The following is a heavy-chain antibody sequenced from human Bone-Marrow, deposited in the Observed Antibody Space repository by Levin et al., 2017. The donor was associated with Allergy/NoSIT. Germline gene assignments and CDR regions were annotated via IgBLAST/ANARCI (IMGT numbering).Heavy chain of an antibody. J-gene: IGHJ6*02. Sequence: PGESLKISCAASEFTFKTYAMQWVRQAPGKGPEWLGSISYDGSQKLYSESMKGRFVISRDNSKNTLYLQVNSLTIDDTAVYFCARERGWIIGSYYYGMDIWGQGTSVTVSS. CDR3: ARERGWIIGSYYYGMDI. V-gene: IGHV3-30*03. CDR2: ISYDGSQK. CDR1: EFTFKTYA. D-gene: IGHD3-10*01.